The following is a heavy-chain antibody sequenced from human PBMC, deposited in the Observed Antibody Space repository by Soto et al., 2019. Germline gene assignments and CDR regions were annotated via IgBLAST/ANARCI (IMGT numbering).Heavy chain of an antibody. CDR2: INPNSGGT. Sequence: ASVRVSCKASGYTFTGYYMHWVRQAPGQGLERKGWINPNSGGTNYAQKFQGRVTITADKSTSTAYMELSSLRSEDTAVYYCARDFGFVVVPAAKNWFDPWGQGTLVTVSS. V-gene: IGHV1-2*02. CDR3: ARDFGFVVVPAAKNWFDP. CDR1: GYTFTGYY. J-gene: IGHJ5*02. D-gene: IGHD2-2*01.